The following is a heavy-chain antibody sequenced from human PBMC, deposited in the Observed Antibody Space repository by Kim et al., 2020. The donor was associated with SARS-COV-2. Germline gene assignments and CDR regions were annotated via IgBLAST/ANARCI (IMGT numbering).Heavy chain of an antibody. V-gene: IGHV1-69*04. D-gene: IGHD3-22*01. Sequence: AQKFKGRVTITADKSTSTAYMELSSLRSEDTAVYYCARVAGYYYDSSGTSWGQGTLVTVSS. J-gene: IGHJ4*02. CDR3: ARVAGYYYDSSGTS.